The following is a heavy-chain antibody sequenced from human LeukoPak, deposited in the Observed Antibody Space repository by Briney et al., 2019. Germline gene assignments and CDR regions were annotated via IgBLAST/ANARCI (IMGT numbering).Heavy chain of an antibody. J-gene: IGHJ3*02. V-gene: IGHV5-51*01. Sequence: GESLKISCKGSGYNFTSYWIGWVRQMPGKGLEWMGIIYPGDSDTRYSPSFQGQVTISADKSISTAYLQWSSLKASDTAMYYCARQHCSSTSCYSTVDAFDIWGQGTMVTVSS. CDR2: IYPGDSDT. CDR3: ARQHCSSTSCYSTVDAFDI. D-gene: IGHD2-2*01. CDR1: GYNFTSYW.